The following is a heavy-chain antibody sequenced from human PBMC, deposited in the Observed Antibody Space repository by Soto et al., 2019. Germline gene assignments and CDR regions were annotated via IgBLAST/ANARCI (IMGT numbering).Heavy chain of an antibody. CDR2: VYNSGST. CDR1: GGSVSGGSYC. CDR3: ARVPLTTYFDL. D-gene: IGHD3-9*01. J-gene: IGHJ2*01. V-gene: IGHV4-61*01. Sequence: QVQLQESGPGLVKPSETLSLTCTVSGGSVSGGSYCWSWIRQPPGKGLECIGYVYNSGSTTYNPSLKRRVTISVDTAKNQSSLGLSSVTAADTAVYYCARVPLTTYFDLWGRGTLVTVSS.